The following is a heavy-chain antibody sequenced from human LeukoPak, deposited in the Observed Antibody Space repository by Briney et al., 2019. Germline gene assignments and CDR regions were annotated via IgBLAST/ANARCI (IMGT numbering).Heavy chain of an antibody. J-gene: IGHJ4*02. CDR3: ARGRRTYYGSSGYYHLDY. CDR1: GGSFSGYY. D-gene: IGHD3-22*01. V-gene: IGHV4-34*01. Sequence: SETLSLTCAVYGGSFSGYYWSWIRQPPGKGLEWIGEINHSGSTNYNPSLKSRVTISVDTSKNQFSLKLSSVTAADTAVYYCARGRRTYYGSSGYYHLDYWGQGTLVTVSS. CDR2: INHSGST.